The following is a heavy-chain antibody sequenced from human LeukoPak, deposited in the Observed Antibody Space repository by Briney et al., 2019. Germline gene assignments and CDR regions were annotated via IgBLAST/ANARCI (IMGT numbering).Heavy chain of an antibody. CDR3: ARMDTAMVVYFDF. CDR2: IYYSGNT. Sequence: SETLSLTCTVSGGPIGSSIYYWGWIRQPPGKGLEWIGSIYYSGNTYYNPSLKSRVTISVDTSKNQFSLKLSSVTAADTAVYYCARMDTAMVVYFDFWGQGTLVTVSS. J-gene: IGHJ4*02. D-gene: IGHD5-18*01. CDR1: GGPIGSSIYY. V-gene: IGHV4-39*01.